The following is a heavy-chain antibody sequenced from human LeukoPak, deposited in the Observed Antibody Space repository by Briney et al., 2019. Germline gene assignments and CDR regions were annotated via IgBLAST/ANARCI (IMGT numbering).Heavy chain of an antibody. J-gene: IGHJ4*02. CDR1: GFTFSSHS. D-gene: IGHD2-8*02. Sequence: GGSVRLSCAASGFTFSSHSMSWVRQPPGEGLEWVAAISPSGDSTTYRDSVKGQFTISRDSSSNRLYLQMNTLTVEDTAISYSARRLTGGVTDFFDFWGQGALVTVSS. CDR2: ISPSGDST. V-gene: IGHV3-23*01. CDR3: ARRLTGGVTDFFDF.